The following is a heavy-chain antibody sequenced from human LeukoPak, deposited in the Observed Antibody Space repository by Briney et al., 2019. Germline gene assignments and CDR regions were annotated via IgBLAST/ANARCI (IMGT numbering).Heavy chain of an antibody. CDR3: AREASGWYYDY. J-gene: IGHJ4*02. CDR1: GGSFSGYY. Sequence: SETLSHTCAVYGGSFSGYYWSWIRQPPGKGLEWIGEINHSGSTNYNPSLKSRVTISVDTSKNQFSLKLSSVTAADTAVYYCAREASGWYYDYWGQGTLVTVSS. D-gene: IGHD6-19*01. CDR2: INHSGST. V-gene: IGHV4-34*01.